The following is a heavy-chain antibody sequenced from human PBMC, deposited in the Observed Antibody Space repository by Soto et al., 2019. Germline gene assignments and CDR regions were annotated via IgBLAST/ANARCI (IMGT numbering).Heavy chain of an antibody. D-gene: IGHD3-22*01. CDR2: IASHDGST. J-gene: IGHJ4*02. CDR3: WRNDGDDSTNF. Sequence: ASVKVSCKASGYTFTSYGLNWVRRAPGQGLEWMGRIASHDGSTVSAQSFQGRLTLTRDTFTNTAYLELGALTSDDTGLYFCWRNDGDDSTNFWGQGTLVTVTS. V-gene: IGHV1-18*04. CDR1: GYTFTSYG.